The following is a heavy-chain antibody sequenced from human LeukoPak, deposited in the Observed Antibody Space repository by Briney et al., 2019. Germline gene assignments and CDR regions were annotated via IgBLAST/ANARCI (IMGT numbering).Heavy chain of an antibody. Sequence: ASEKVSCKASGYTFTGYYLHWVRQAPGQGFEWMGCVNPNSGDTNYAQKFQGSVTMTRDTSISTVYMELSRLRSDDTAVYYCARASGSYWWFDSWGQGTLVTVSS. CDR3: ARASGSYWWFDS. J-gene: IGHJ5*01. D-gene: IGHD1-26*01. CDR2: VNPNSGDT. V-gene: IGHV1-2*02. CDR1: GYTFTGYY.